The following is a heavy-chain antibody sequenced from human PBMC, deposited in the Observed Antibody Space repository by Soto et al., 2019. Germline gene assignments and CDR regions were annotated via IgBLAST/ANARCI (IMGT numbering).Heavy chain of an antibody. CDR2: ISYDGSNK. J-gene: IGHJ4*02. CDR1: GFTFINYA. D-gene: IGHD4-17*01. V-gene: IGHV3-30-3*01. CDR3: ARDQVKGTMTIL. Sequence: GGSLRLSCAASGFTFINYAMHWVRQAPGKGLEWVAVISYDGSNKYYADSVKGRFTVSRDNSKNTMYLQMNSLSAEDTAVYHCARDQVKGTMTILWGQGTLVTVSS.